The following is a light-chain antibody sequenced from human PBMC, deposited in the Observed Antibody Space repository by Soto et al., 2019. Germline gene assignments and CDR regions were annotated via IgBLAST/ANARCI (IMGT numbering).Light chain of an antibody. CDR3: QQYDLYST. CDR1: QSMSRW. Sequence: DIQMTQSPSTLSASIGDRVTITCRASQSMSRWLVWYQQKPGKAPTLLIYDASSLDRGVPSRFSGSGSGTDVSLTITSLQPDDFATYYCQQYDLYSTFGQGTKVEL. V-gene: IGKV1-5*01. J-gene: IGKJ1*01. CDR2: DAS.